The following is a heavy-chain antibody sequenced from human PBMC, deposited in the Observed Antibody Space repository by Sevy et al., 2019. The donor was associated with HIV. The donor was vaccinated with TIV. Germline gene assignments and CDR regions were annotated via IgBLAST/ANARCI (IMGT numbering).Heavy chain of an antibody. CDR2: IFYTGST. D-gene: IGHD2-15*01. CDR1: GGSISSSSYS. V-gene: IGHV4-39*01. J-gene: IGHJ6*02. Sequence: SETLSLTCTVSGGSISSSSYSWGWIRQPPGKGLEWIGTIFYTGSTYYTPSLKSRVTVSVDTSKNQFSLQLSSVTAAGTAVYYCARLVYCSGGSCSSDYYGMDVWGQGTTVTVSS. CDR3: ARLVYCSGGSCSSDYYGMDV.